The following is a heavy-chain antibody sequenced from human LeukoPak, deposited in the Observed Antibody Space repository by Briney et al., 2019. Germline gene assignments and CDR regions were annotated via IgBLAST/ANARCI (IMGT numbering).Heavy chain of an antibody. CDR1: GGSFSGYY. V-gene: IGHV4-34*01. D-gene: IGHD3-16*01. Sequence: SETLSLTCAVYGGSFSGYYWSWIRQPPGKGLEWIGEINHSGSTNYNPSLKSRVTISVDTSKNQFSLKLSSVTAADTAVYYCARRRNWGEYSPRPLDYRGQGTLVTVSS. CDR3: ARRRNWGEYSPRPLDY. J-gene: IGHJ4*02. CDR2: INHSGST.